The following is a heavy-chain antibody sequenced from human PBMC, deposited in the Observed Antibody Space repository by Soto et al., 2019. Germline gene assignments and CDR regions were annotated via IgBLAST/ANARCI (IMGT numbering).Heavy chain of an antibody. CDR3: VLRQQQRCLGN. J-gene: IGHJ1*01. D-gene: IGHD6-13*01. Sequence: PGLWVKNPCNGAVGSFTSYWIGWVLQMRGKGLEWMGGIYPGESDTRYSPSFQGQVTISADKSISTAYLLWNSLQASDTAMYHYVLRQQQRCLGNWEQRTLVAVSS. CDR1: VGSFTSYW. V-gene: IGHV5-51*01. CDR2: IYPGESDT.